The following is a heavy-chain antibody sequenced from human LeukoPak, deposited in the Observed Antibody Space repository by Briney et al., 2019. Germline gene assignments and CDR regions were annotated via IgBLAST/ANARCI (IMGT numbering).Heavy chain of an antibody. CDR2: INPNSGGT. CDR3: ARDFGRGYSYGYKDY. Sequence: ASVKVSCKASGYTFTGYYMHWVRQAPGQGLEWMGWINPNSGGTNYAQKFQGRVTMTRDTSIGTAYMELSRLRSDDTAVYYCARDFGRGYSYGYKDYWGQGTLVTVSS. V-gene: IGHV1-2*02. J-gene: IGHJ4*02. D-gene: IGHD5-18*01. CDR1: GYTFTGYY.